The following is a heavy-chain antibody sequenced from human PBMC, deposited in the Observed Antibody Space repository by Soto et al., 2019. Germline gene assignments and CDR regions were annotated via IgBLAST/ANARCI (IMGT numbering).Heavy chain of an antibody. CDR2: IYYSGST. J-gene: IGHJ4*02. CDR3: ATPALGSEGYFDY. D-gene: IGHD7-27*01. CDR1: GGSVSSGSYN. V-gene: IGHV4-61*01. Sequence: SETLSLTCTVSGGSVSSGSYNRSWIRQPPGKGLEWIGYIYYSGSTNYNPSLKSRVTISVDTSKNQFSLKLSSVTAADTAVYYCATPALGSEGYFDYWGQGTLVTVS.